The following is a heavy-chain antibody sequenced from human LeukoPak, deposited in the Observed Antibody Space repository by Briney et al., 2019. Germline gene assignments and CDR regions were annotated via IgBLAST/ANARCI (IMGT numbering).Heavy chain of an antibody. J-gene: IGHJ4*02. Sequence: SVKVSCKASGGTFSSYAISWVRQAPGQGLEWMGGIIPIFGTANYAQKFQGRVTITADKSTSTAYMELSSLRSEDTAVYYCARDISPYYYGSGSNYWGRGTLVTVSS. V-gene: IGHV1-69*06. CDR1: GGTFSSYA. D-gene: IGHD3-10*01. CDR3: ARDISPYYYGSGSNY. CDR2: IIPIFGTA.